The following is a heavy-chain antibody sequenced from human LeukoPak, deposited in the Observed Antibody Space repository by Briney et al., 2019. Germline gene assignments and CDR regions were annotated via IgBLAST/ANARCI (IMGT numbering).Heavy chain of an antibody. D-gene: IGHD3-16*01. Sequence: ASVKVSCKASGYTFTSYAMNWVRQAPGQGLEWMGWISAYNGNTNYAQKLQGRVTMTTDTSTSTAYMELRSLRSDDTAVYYCARENGGTTDYWGQGTLVTVSS. CDR1: GYTFTSYA. J-gene: IGHJ4*02. CDR3: ARENGGTTDY. V-gene: IGHV1-18*01. CDR2: ISAYNGNT.